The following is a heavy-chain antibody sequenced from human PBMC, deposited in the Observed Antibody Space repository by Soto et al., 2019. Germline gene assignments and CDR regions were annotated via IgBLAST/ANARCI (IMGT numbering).Heavy chain of an antibody. CDR3: ALGYCSGGSCYSLSPYDYFDY. CDR2: IIPIFGTA. D-gene: IGHD2-15*01. V-gene: IGHV1-69*13. J-gene: IGHJ4*02. CDR1: GGTFSSYA. Sequence: ASLKVSCKASGGTFSSYAISWVRQAPGQGLEWMGGIIPIFGTANYAQKFQCRVTITADESTSTAYMELSSLRSEDTAVYYCALGYCSGGSCYSLSPYDYFDYWGQGTLVTVSS.